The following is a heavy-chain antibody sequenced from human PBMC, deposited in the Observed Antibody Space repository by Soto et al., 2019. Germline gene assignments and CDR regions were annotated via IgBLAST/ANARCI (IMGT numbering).Heavy chain of an antibody. D-gene: IGHD2-15*01. CDR1: GGSISSSAYY. J-gene: IGHJ5*02. Sequence: SETLSLTCTVSGGSISSSAYYWSWIRQHPGKGLELIGHIYYSGSTYYNPSLNSRVSIPVDTSKNQFSLKLSSVTVADTAVYYCARSIVAVVGANPYWFDPWGQGTLVTVSS. CDR2: IYYSGST. CDR3: ARSIVAVVGANPYWFDP. V-gene: IGHV4-31*03.